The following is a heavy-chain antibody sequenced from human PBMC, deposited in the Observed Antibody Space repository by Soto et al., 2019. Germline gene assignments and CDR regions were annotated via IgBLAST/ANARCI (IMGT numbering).Heavy chain of an antibody. CDR3: AKDQIQTYYYDSRAYT. J-gene: IGHJ4*02. V-gene: IGHV3-23*01. D-gene: IGHD3-22*01. Sequence: PGGSLRLSCAASGFTFSSYAMSWVRQAPGKGLEWVSAISGSGGSTYYADSVKGRFTISRDNSKNTVYLQMNSLRAEDTAIYYCAKDQIQTYYYDSRAYTWGQGTLVTVSS. CDR1: GFTFSSYA. CDR2: ISGSGGST.